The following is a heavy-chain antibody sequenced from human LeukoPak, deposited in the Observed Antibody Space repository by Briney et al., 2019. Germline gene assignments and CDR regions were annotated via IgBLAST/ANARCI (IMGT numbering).Heavy chain of an antibody. CDR1: GFTFSSYA. D-gene: IGHD6-13*01. CDR3: ASTAAAGGDDDAFDI. J-gene: IGHJ3*02. V-gene: IGHV3-30-3*01. Sequence: GGSLRLSCAASGFTFSSYAMHWVRQAPGKGLEWVAVISYDGSNKYYADSVKGRFTISRDNFKNTLYLQMNSLRAEDTAVYYCASTAAAGGDDDAFDIWGQGTMVTVSS. CDR2: ISYDGSNK.